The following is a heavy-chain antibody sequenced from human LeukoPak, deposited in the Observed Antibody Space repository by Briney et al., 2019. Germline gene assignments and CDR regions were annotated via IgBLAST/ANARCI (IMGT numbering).Heavy chain of an antibody. D-gene: IGHD2-2*01. J-gene: IGHJ5*02. V-gene: IGHV3-30*04. CDR2: ISYDGGNK. CDR1: GFTFSSYA. Sequence: GGSLRLSCAASGFTFSSYAMHWVRQAPGKGLEWVAVISYDGGNKYYADSVKGRFTISRDNSKNTLYLQMNSLRAEDTAVYSCARDGFRSISRLYCRSTSCYGWFDPWGQGTLVNVSS. CDR3: ARDGFRSISRLYCRSTSCYGWFDP.